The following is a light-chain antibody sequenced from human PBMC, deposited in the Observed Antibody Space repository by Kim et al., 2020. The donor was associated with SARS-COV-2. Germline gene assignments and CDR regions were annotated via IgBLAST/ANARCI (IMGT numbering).Light chain of an antibody. Sequence: SVQLTGTLTRGHSVYPIAWHQHQPEKGPRYLMKLSSDGSHPKGDGVPDRFSGSSSGAGRYLTISSLQSENEAVNNCQTWGTGIRVFGGGTQLTVL. CDR3: QTWGTGIRV. J-gene: IGLJ3*02. V-gene: IGLV4-69*01. CDR2: LSSDGSH. CDR1: RGHSVYP.